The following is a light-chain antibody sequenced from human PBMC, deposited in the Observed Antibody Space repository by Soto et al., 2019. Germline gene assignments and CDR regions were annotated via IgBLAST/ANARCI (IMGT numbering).Light chain of an antibody. J-gene: IGKJ5*01. CDR1: QVISTS. V-gene: IGKV1-9*01. CDR3: QQLFDSPIT. Sequence: IQLTQSPSFLSPSIGEIVTITCRASQVISTSLAWYQVKPGKAPKLLIYAASTLESGVPSRFSATVSGTEFSLTITSLQPEDFATYYCQQLFDSPITFGQGTRLEIK. CDR2: AAS.